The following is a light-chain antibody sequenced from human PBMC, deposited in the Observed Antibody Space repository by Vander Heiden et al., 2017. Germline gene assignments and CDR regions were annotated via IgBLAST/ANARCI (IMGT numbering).Light chain of an antibody. CDR3: HQSYSTLV. CDR1: QSISSL. V-gene: IGKV1-39*01. Sequence: DIQMHQSSSSLSASVGDRVTITCRARQSISSLLNWYQQKPGKAPKFLIYAASSWQSGVLSRFSGSGSLTYFTLTISSLQPEDFATYYCHQSYSTLVFGAGTKVDIK. CDR2: AAS. J-gene: IGKJ3*01.